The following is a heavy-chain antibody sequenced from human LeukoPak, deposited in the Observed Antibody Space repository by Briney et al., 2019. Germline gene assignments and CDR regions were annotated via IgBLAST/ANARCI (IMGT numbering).Heavy chain of an antibody. J-gene: IGHJ3*02. CDR2: IRQDGSEK. Sequence: PGGSLRLSCAASGFTFSSYWMTWVRQAPGKGLEWVANIRQDGSEKHYVDSVKGRFTISRDNAKNSLYLQMNSLRAEDTAVYYCASSDSSGYGAFDIWGQGTMVTASS. CDR3: ASSDSSGYGAFDI. D-gene: IGHD3-22*01. CDR1: GFTFSSYW. V-gene: IGHV3-7*01.